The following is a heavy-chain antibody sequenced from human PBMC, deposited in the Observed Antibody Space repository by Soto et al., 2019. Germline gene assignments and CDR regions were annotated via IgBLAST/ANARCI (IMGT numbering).Heavy chain of an antibody. CDR3: ARPYSSSWYYFDY. CDR1: GFTFSSYG. CDR2: IWYDGSNK. Sequence: QVQLVESGGGVVQPGRSLRLSCAASGFTFSSYGMHWVRQAPGKGLEWVSVIWYDGSNKYYADSVKGRFTISRDNSKNTLYLQMNSLRVEDTAVYYCARPYSSSWYYFDYWGQGTLVIVSS. D-gene: IGHD6-13*01. J-gene: IGHJ4*02. V-gene: IGHV3-33*01.